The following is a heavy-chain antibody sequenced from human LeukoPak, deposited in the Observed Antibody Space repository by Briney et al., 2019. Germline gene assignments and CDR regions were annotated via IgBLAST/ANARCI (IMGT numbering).Heavy chain of an antibody. Sequence: GSVKLSCTASGYTFTSYSISWVRQAPGQGLEWVGWKRAYKCNTNYAQKLKGRVTMTTDTSTSTAYMELRSLRSDDTAVYYCARTSSGRYSNPYYFDYWGQGTLVTVSS. D-gene: IGHD1-26*01. CDR1: GYTFTSYS. CDR3: ARTSSGRYSNPYYFDY. J-gene: IGHJ4*02. CDR2: KRAYKCNT. V-gene: IGHV1-18*01.